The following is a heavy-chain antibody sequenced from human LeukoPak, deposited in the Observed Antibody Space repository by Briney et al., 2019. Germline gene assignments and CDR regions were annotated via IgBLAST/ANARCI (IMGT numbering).Heavy chain of an antibody. CDR1: GYTFTSSW. D-gene: IGHD3-22*01. CDR2: IYPGDSDT. CDR3: ARIVDSSGYSDFDY. V-gene: IGHV5-51*01. Sequence: GESLKISCKGSGYTFTSSWIGWVRQMPGKGLEWMGIIYPGDSDTIYSPSFQGQVTTSADKSISTAYVQWSSLKASDTAMYYCARIVDSSGYSDFDYWGQGTLVTVSS. J-gene: IGHJ4*02.